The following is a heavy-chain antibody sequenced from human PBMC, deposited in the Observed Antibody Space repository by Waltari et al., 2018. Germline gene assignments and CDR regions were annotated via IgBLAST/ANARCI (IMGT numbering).Heavy chain of an antibody. J-gene: IGHJ3*02. CDR3: ARSLYYYGSGSYYREHDAFDI. CDR2: IYYSGST. CDR1: GGSISSYY. D-gene: IGHD3-10*01. V-gene: IGHV4-59*01. Sequence: QVQLQESGPGLVKPSETLSLTCTVSGGSISSYYWSWIRQPPGKGLEWIGYIYYSGSTNYNPSLKSRVTISVDTSKNQFSLKLSSVTAADTAVYYCARSLYYYGSGSYYREHDAFDIWGQGTMVTVSS.